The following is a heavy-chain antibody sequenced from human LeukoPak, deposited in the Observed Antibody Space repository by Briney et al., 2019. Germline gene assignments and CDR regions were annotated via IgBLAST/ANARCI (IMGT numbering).Heavy chain of an antibody. CDR2: INHSGST. J-gene: IGHJ4*02. CDR3: ARGRAARPDLPIDY. D-gene: IGHD6-6*01. Sequence: PSETLSLTCAVYGGSFSGYYWSWIRQPPGKGLEWIGEINHSGSTNYNPSLKSRVTISVDTSKNQFSLKLSSVTAADTAVYYCARGRAARPDLPIDYWGQRTLVTVSS. V-gene: IGHV4-34*01. CDR1: GGSFSGYY.